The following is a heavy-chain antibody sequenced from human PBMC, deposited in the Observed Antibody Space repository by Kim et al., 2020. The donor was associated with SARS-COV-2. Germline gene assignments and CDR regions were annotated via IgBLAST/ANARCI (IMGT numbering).Heavy chain of an antibody. J-gene: IGHJ5*02. Sequence: GGSLRLSCAASGFTFDDYAMHWVRQAPGKGLEWVSGISWNSGSIGYADSVKGRFTISRDNAKNSLYLQMNSLRAEDTALYYCATFGSGSYPKESWGQGTLVTVSS. CDR3: ATFGSGSYPKES. CDR1: GFTFDDYA. D-gene: IGHD1-26*01. CDR2: ISWNSGSI. V-gene: IGHV3-9*01.